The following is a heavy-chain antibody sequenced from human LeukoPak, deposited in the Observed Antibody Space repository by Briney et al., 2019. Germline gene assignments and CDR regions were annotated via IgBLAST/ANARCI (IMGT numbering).Heavy chain of an antibody. CDR1: GGSLSSGSYY. CDR3: ARENSYGDYIDY. CDR2: IYTSGST. D-gene: IGHD4-17*01. Sequence: SETLSLTCTVSGGSLSSGSYYWRWIRQPAGAGLEWIGRIYTSGSTNYNPSLKSRVTISVDTSKNQFSLKLSSVTAADTAVYYCARENSYGDYIDYWGQGTLVTVSS. J-gene: IGHJ4*02. V-gene: IGHV4-61*02.